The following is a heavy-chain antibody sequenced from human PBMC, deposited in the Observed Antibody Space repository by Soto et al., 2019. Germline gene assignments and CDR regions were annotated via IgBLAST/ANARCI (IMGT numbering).Heavy chain of an antibody. Sequence: PSETLSLTCAVSGGSVSSTNWWSWVRQSPGKGLEWIGDIYHIGSTNYNPSLRGRVTISVDKSNNQFSLTLKYVTAADTAVYYCARGMTTVTTLDYWGQGTLVTVSS. CDR2: IYHIGST. V-gene: IGHV4-4*02. D-gene: IGHD4-4*01. CDR3: ARGMTTVTTLDY. J-gene: IGHJ4*02. CDR1: GGSVSSTNW.